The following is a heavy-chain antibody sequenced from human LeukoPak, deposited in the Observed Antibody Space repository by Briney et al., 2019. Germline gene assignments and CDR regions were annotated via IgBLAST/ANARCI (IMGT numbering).Heavy chain of an antibody. Sequence: SETLSLTCTVSGGSISSYYWSWIRHPPGKGLEWIGYIYYSGSTNYNPSLKSRVTISVDTSKNQFSLKLSSVTAADTAVHYCARYAWLQFRSFDYWGQGTLVTVSS. J-gene: IGHJ4*02. D-gene: IGHD5-24*01. CDR1: GGSISSYY. V-gene: IGHV4-59*01. CDR2: IYYSGST. CDR3: ARYAWLQFRSFDY.